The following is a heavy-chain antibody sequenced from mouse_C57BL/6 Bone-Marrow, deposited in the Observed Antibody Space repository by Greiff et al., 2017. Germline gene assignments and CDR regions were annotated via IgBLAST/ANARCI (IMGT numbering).Heavy chain of an antibody. Sequence: VQLQQSVAELVRPGASVKLSCTASGFNIKNTYMHWVKQRPEQGLEWIGRIDPANGNTKYAPKFQGKATITADTSSNTAYLQLSSLTSEDTAIYYCASITTVVARYWYFDGWGTGTTVTVSS. J-gene: IGHJ1*03. CDR3: ASITTVVARYWYFDG. CDR2: IDPANGNT. V-gene: IGHV14-3*01. CDR1: GFNIKNTY. D-gene: IGHD1-1*01.